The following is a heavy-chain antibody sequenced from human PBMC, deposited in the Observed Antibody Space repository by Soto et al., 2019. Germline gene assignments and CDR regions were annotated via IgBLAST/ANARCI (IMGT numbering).Heavy chain of an antibody. CDR3: ARTAGIPYHYMDV. D-gene: IGHD2-21*02. CDR1: GGSISSYY. CDR2: IYYSGST. V-gene: IGHV4-59*01. J-gene: IGHJ6*03. Sequence: SETLSLTCTVSGGSISSYYRSWIRQPPGKGLEWIGYIYYSGSTNYNPSLKSRVTISVDTSKNQFSLKLSSVTAADTAVYYCARTAGIPYHYMDVWGKGTTVTVSS.